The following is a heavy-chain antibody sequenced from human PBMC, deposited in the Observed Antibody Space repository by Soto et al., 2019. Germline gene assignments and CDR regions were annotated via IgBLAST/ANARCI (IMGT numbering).Heavy chain of an antibody. CDR1: GGSVNNANYF. D-gene: IGHD4-17*01. J-gene: IGHJ6*02. Sequence: QVRLEESGPGLVKPSETLSLICSVSGGSVNNANYFWNWIRHHPENGLEWIVYIYYSGSTRYNPSFKTGATLSIDTSKNQFSLRLNSVTVADTAVYFCARDADYVGSRGGMDVWGRGTTVTVSS. V-gene: IGHV4-31*03. CDR2: IYYSGST. CDR3: ARDADYVGSRGGMDV.